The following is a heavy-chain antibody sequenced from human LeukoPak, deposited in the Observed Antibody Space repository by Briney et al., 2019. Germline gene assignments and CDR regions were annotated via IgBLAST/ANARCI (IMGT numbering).Heavy chain of an antibody. CDR3: ARDIRTHYYDSSGYYLIDY. CDR2: TYYRSKWYN. V-gene: IGHV6-1*01. J-gene: IGHJ4*02. CDR1: GDSVSSNSAA. Sequence: SQTLSLTCAISGDSVSSNSAAWNWIRQSPSRGLEWLGRTYYRSKWYNDYAVSVKSRITINPDTSKNQFSLQLNSVTPEDTAVYYCARDIRTHYYDSSGYYLIDYWGQGTLVTVSS. D-gene: IGHD3-22*01.